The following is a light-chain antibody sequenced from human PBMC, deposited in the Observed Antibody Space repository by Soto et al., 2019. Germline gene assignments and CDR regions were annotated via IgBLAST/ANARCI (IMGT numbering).Light chain of an antibody. CDR1: SSDVGSYNL. CDR3: CSYAGSSLYV. V-gene: IGLV2-23*02. Sequence: QSALAQPASVSGSPGQSITISCTGTSSDVGSYNLVSWYQQHPGKAPKLMIYEVSKRPSGVSNRFSGSKSGNTASLTISGLQAEDEADYYCCSYAGSSLYVFGTGTKATVL. CDR2: EVS. J-gene: IGLJ1*01.